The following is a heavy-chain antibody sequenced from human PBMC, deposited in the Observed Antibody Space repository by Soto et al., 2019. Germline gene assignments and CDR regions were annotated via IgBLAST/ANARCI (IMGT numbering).Heavy chain of an antibody. CDR2: VFPADSNT. Sequence: PGESLKSSCKGSGYRFSTYWIGWVRQMPGQGLEWMGIVFPADSNTRYSPSFQGQVTISADKSISTAYLQWNSLQASDTAMYYCARHRLSTWDAFDLWGQGTMVTVSS. J-gene: IGHJ3*01. D-gene: IGHD2-2*01. CDR1: GYRFSTYW. CDR3: ARHRLSTWDAFDL. V-gene: IGHV5-51*01.